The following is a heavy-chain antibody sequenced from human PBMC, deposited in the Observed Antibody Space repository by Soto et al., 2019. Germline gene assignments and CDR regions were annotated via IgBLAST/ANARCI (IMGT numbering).Heavy chain of an antibody. CDR3: ARSIDSSGFYFSNC. CDR1: GGFISSYY. D-gene: IGHD3-22*01. Sequence: PSETLSLTCTVSGGFISSYYWSWIRQSPGKGLELIGYIHHTGGTNYNPSLKSRVTMSLDTSRNQFSLKLYSVTAADTAVYYCARSIDSSGFYFSNCWGQGTLVTVSS. CDR2: IHHTGGT. J-gene: IGHJ4*02. V-gene: IGHV4-59*01.